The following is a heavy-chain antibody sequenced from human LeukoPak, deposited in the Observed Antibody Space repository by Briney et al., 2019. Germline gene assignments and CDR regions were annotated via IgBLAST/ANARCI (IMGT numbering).Heavy chain of an antibody. CDR2: IYYSGST. Sequence: SETLSLTCTVSGGSISSYYWSWIRQPPGKGLEWIGYIYYSGSTNYNPSLKSRVTISVVTSKNQFSLKLSSVTAADTAVYYCARGRNYYDSSGYYDYWGQGTLVTVSS. CDR3: ARGRNYYDSSGYYDY. D-gene: IGHD3-22*01. CDR1: GGSISSYY. J-gene: IGHJ4*02. V-gene: IGHV4-59*01.